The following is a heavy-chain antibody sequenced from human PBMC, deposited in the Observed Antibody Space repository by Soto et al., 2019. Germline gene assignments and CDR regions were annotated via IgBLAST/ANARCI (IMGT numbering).Heavy chain of an antibody. V-gene: IGHV3-23*01. Sequence: GGALRHPWGASGFTLSTDAINLVRQAPGKVLEWVSTISGSGGSTYYADSVKCRFTISRDNSKNTLYLQMNSLRSEDTAIYYFANRMTVDTIPDYLGQGTLVTVS. CDR1: GFTLSTDA. CDR2: ISGSGGST. D-gene: IGHD5-18*01. J-gene: IGHJ4*02. CDR3: ANRMTVDTIPDY.